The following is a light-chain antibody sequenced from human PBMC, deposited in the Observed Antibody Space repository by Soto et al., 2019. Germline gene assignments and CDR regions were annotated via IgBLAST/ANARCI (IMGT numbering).Light chain of an antibody. Sequence: DIQMTQSPSSLSASVGDRVTITCRASQSISSYLNWYQQKPGKAPKLLIYAASSLQSGVPSRFSGSGSGTDFTLTISSLQPEDFATYYFQQSYSTPRPFGPGPKVDIK. J-gene: IGKJ1*01. CDR3: QQSYSTPRP. CDR2: AAS. V-gene: IGKV1-39*01. CDR1: QSISSY.